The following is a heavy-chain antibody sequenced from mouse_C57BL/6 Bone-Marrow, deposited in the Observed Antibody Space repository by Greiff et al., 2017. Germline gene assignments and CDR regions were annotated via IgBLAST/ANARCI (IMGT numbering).Heavy chain of an antibody. Sequence: DVQLQESGGGLVKPGGSLKLSCAASGFTFSSYAMSWVRQTPEKRLEWVATISDGGSYTYYPDNVKGRFTISRDNAKNNLYLQMSHLKSEDTAMYYCARDGPNWDWYFDVWGTGTTVTVSS. D-gene: IGHD4-1*01. V-gene: IGHV5-4*01. CDR3: ARDGPNWDWYFDV. J-gene: IGHJ1*03. CDR1: GFTFSSYA. CDR2: ISDGGSYT.